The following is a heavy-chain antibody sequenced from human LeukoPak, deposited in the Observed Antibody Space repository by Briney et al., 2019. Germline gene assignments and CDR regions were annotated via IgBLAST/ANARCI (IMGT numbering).Heavy chain of an antibody. J-gene: IGHJ4*02. V-gene: IGHV1-2*02. CDR2: INPKSGGT. Sequence: GASVKVSCKASGYTFTSYYMHWVRQAPGQGLEWMGWINPKSGGTDYAQEFQGRVTMTRDTSISTAYMELSRLRSDDTAVYYCARDCNGGYDLCDWGQGTLVTVSS. CDR1: GYTFTSYY. D-gene: IGHD5-12*01. CDR3: ARDCNGGYDLCD.